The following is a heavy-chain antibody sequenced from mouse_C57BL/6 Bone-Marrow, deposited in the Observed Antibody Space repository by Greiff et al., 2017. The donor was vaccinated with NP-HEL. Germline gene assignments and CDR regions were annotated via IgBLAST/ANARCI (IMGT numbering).Heavy chain of an antibody. J-gene: IGHJ4*01. CDR3: ARWRFYAMDY. CDR2: IRNKANGYTT. CDR1: GFTFTDYY. Sequence: DVMLVESGGGLVQPGGSLSLSCAASGFTFTDYYMSWVRQPPGKALEWLGFIRNKANGYTTEYSASVKGRFTISRDNSQSILYLQMNALRAEDSATYYCARWRFYAMDYWGQGTSVTVSS. V-gene: IGHV7-3*01.